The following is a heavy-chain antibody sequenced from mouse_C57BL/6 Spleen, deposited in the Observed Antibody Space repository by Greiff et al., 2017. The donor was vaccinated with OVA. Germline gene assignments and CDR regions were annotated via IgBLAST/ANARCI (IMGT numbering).Heavy chain of an antibody. J-gene: IGHJ4*01. V-gene: IGHV2-2*01. Sequence: VKLVESGPGLVQPSQSLSITCTVSGFSLTSYGVHWVRQSPGKGLEWLGVIWSGGSTDYNAAFISRLSISKDNSKSQVFFKMNSLQADDTAIYYCARGEDYGSSYYAMDYWGQGTSVTVSS. D-gene: IGHD1-1*01. CDR3: ARGEDYGSSYYAMDY. CDR1: GFSLTSYG. CDR2: IWSGGST.